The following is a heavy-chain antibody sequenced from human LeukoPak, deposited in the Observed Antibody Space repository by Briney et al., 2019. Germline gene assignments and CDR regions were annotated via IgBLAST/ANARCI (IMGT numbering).Heavy chain of an antibody. Sequence: GGSLRLSCAASGFTFSSFGMHWVRQAPGKGLQWVAFISYDGSNNYYADSVKARFTISRDISKNTLYLQMNSLRAEDTAVYYCAKDRGINYLDYWGQGSLVTVSS. V-gene: IGHV3-30*18. CDR1: GFTFSSFG. J-gene: IGHJ4*02. CDR3: AKDRGINYLDY. CDR2: ISYDGSNN. D-gene: IGHD3-10*01.